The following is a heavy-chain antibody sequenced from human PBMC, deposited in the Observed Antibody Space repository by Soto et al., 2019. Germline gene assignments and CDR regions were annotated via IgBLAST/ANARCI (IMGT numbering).Heavy chain of an antibody. V-gene: IGHV4-59*01. CDR2: IYYSGST. Sequence: SETLSLTCTVCGGSISSYYWSWIRQPPGKGLEWIGYIYYSGSTNYNPSLKSRVTISVDTSKNQFSLKLNSVTAADTAVYYCAKFYCSTTSCSAFDSWGLGTLVAVSS. CDR1: GGSISSYY. D-gene: IGHD2-2*01. CDR3: AKFYCSTTSCSAFDS. J-gene: IGHJ4*02.